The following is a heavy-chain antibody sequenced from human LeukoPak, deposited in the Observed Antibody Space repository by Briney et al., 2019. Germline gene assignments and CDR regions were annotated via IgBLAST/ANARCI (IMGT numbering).Heavy chain of an antibody. CDR1: GFSFSSYA. D-gene: IGHD2-8*01. J-gene: IGHJ4*02. CDR2: ISGSGYYT. Sequence: GGSLRLSCEASGFSFSSYAMTWVRQAPGKGLEWVSSISGSGYYTYYTDSVQGRFTISRDNSKNTLYLKMDSLRAEDTAIYYCAKDGQPSTRSYLCTNGICYQDYWGQGTLVTVSS. CDR3: AKDGQPSTRSYLCTNGICYQDY. V-gene: IGHV3-23*01.